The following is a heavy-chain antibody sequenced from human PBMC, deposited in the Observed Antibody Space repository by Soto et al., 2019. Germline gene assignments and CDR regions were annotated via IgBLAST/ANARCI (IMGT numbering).Heavy chain of an antibody. Sequence: QAQLVQSGDEVKRPGAAVKLACKASGYTFTTYGIHWVRQAPGQSLEWMGWINTGNGATRYSQKFEGRVTIARETSATTAYMEVSSLRFEDTGVYYCVRDHDSVDLWGQGTLVTVSS. J-gene: IGHJ5*02. CDR3: VRDHDSVDL. CDR2: INTGNGAT. V-gene: IGHV1-3*04. D-gene: IGHD2-21*02. CDR1: GYTFTTYG.